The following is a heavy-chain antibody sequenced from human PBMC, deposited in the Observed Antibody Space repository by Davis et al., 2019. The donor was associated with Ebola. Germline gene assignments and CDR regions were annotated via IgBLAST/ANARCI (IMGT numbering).Heavy chain of an antibody. J-gene: IGHJ6*02. CDR3: ARDLEYFWSGMVDYGMDV. D-gene: IGHD3-3*01. V-gene: IGHV1-2*04. CDR2: INPNSGGT. Sequence: ASVKVSCKASGYTFTGYYMHWVRQAPGQGLEWMGCINPNSGGTNYAQKFQGWVTMTRDTSISTVYMELSSLRSEDTAVYYCARDLEYFWSGMVDYGMDVWGQGTTVTVSS. CDR1: GYTFTGYY.